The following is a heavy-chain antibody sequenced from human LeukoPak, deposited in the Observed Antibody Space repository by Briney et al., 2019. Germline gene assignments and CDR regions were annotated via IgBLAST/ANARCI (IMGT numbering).Heavy chain of an antibody. CDR3: ARGPRGNS. D-gene: IGHD5-24*01. V-gene: IGHV3-66*01. CDR1: GXTVSSNS. CDR2: IYSGAST. Sequence: GGSLRLSCAASGXTVSSNSMSWVRQAPGKGLEWVSVIYSGASTYYADSVKGRFTISRDNSKNTLYLQMNTLRAEDTAVYYCARGPRGNSWGQGTLVTVSS. J-gene: IGHJ4*02.